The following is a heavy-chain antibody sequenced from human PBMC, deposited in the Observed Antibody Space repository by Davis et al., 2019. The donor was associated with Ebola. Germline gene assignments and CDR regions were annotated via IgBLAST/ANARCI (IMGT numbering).Heavy chain of an antibody. CDR1: GYSFTSNW. D-gene: IGHD3-10*01. Sequence: GESLKISCKGSGYSFTSNWISWVRQMPGKGLEWMGIIYPGDSNTRYSPSFQGQVTISADKSISTAYLQWSSLKASDTAMYYCARLGGNYASGSYSEVYYYYYGMDVWGQGTTVTVSS. J-gene: IGHJ6*02. CDR3: ARLGGNYASGSYSEVYYYYYGMDV. V-gene: IGHV5-51*01. CDR2: IYPGDSNT.